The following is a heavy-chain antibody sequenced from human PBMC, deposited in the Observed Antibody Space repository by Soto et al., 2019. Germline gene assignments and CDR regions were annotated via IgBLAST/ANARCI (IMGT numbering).Heavy chain of an antibody. CDR1: GYTFTSYY. V-gene: IGHV1-46*03. J-gene: IGHJ3*02. CDR2: INPSGGST. CDR3: ARGGVLRYFDWSPPDAFDI. Sequence: GASVKVSCKASGYTFTSYYMHWVRQAPGQGLEWMGIINPSGGSTSYAQKFQGRVTMTRDTSTSTVYMELSSLRSEDTAVYYCARGGVLRYFDWSPPDAFDIWGQGTMVTVSS. D-gene: IGHD3-9*01.